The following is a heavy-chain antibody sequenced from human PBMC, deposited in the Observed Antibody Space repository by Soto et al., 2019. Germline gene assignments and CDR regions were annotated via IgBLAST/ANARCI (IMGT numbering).Heavy chain of an antibody. CDR1: GGTFSSHT. D-gene: IGHD3-10*01. CDR2: IIPFLGIT. Sequence: SVKVSCKPSGGTFSSHTMSWVRQAPGQGLEWMGRIIPFLGITNYAQKFQGRVTITADKSTNTSYMELSSLRAEDTAVYYCAKVRVRGIYDAFDIWGQGTMVTVSS. CDR3: AKVRVRGIYDAFDI. V-gene: IGHV1-69*02. J-gene: IGHJ3*02.